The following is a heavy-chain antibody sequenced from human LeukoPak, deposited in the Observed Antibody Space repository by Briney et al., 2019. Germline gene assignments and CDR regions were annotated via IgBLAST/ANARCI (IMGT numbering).Heavy chain of an antibody. D-gene: IGHD2-15*01. V-gene: IGHV1-2*06. CDR1: GYTFTGYY. CDR3: ARDYCSGGSCYSYYFDY. J-gene: IGHJ4*02. Sequence: GDSLKISCKASGYTFTGYYMHWVRQAPGQGLEWMGRINPNSGGTNYAQKFQGRVTMTRDTSISTAYMELSRLRSDDTAVYYCARDYCSGGSCYSYYFDYWGQGTLVTVSS. CDR2: INPNSGGT.